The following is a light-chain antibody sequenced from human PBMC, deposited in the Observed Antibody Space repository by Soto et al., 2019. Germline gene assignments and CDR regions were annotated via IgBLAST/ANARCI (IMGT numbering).Light chain of an antibody. CDR3: QHYKSYTEFS. CDR2: KAS. J-gene: IGKJ3*01. Sequence: IQMTQSPSTLSASIEDRVTITCRASQSITSWLAWYQLKPGKAPKLLIYKASTLESGVPSRFSGSGSGTEFTLTISCLQPDDFATYYCQHYKSYTEFSFGPGSKVDI. CDR1: QSITSW. V-gene: IGKV1-5*03.